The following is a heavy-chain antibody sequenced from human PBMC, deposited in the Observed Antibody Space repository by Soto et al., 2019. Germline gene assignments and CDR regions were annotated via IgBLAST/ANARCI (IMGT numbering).Heavy chain of an antibody. J-gene: IGHJ6*02. CDR2: IIPIFGTA. CDR1: GGTFSSYA. Sequence: QVQLVQSGAEVKKPGSSVKVSCKASGGTFSSYAISWVRQALGQGLEWMEGIIPIFGTANYAQKFQGRVTITADESTSTAYMELSSLRSEDTAVYYCASKESGSVVEVAGPYGMDVWGQGTTVTVSS. CDR3: ASKESGSVVEVAGPYGMDV. V-gene: IGHV1-69*01. D-gene: IGHD2-15*01.